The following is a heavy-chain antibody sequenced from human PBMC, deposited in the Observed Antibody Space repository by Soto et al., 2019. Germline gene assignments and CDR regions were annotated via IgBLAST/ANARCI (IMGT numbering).Heavy chain of an antibody. CDR2: INHSGST. Sequence: QVQLQQWGAGLLKPSETLSLTCAVYGGSFSGYYWSWIRQPPGKGLEWIGEINHSGSTNYNPSLKSRVTISVDTSKNQFSLKLSSVTAADTAVYYCARGKLSDYVWVSYRYHFDYWGQGTVVTVSS. D-gene: IGHD3-16*02. J-gene: IGHJ4*02. CDR1: GGSFSGYY. CDR3: ARGKLSDYVWVSYRYHFDY. V-gene: IGHV4-34*01.